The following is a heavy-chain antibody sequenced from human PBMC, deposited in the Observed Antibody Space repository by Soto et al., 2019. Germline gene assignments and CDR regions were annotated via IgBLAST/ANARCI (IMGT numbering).Heavy chain of an antibody. CDR2: IIPIFGTA. CDR1: GGTFSSYA. Sequence: ASVKVSCKASGGTFSSYAISWVRQAPGQGLEWMGGIIPIFGTANYAQKFQGRVTITADESTSTAYMELSSLRPEDTAVYYCARVVSRSYYYYGMDVWGQGTTVTVSS. V-gene: IGHV1-69*13. CDR3: ARVVSRSYYYYGMDV. D-gene: IGHD1-26*01. J-gene: IGHJ6*02.